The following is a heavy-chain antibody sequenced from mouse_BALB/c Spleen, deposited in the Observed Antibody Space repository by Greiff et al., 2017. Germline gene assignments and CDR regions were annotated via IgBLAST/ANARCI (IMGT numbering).Heavy chain of an antibody. CDR2: ISNGGGST. Sequence: EVKVVESGGGLVQPGGSLKLSCAASGFTFSSYTMSWVRQTPEKRLEWVAYISNGGGSTYYPDTVKGRFTISRDNAKNTLYLQMSSLKSEDTAMYYCARNTPWFAYWGQGTLVTVSA. CDR3: ARNTPWFAY. J-gene: IGHJ3*01. V-gene: IGHV5-12-2*01. CDR1: GFTFSSYT. D-gene: IGHD5-1-1*01.